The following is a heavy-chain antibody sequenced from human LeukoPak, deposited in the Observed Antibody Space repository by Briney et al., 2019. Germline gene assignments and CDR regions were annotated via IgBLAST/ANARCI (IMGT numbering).Heavy chain of an antibody. CDR1: GFTFSRYA. CDR2: ISYDGSNK. D-gene: IGHD6-13*01. Sequence: GRSLRLSCAASGFTFSRYALHWVRQAPGKGLEWVAAISYDGSNKYYADSVKGRFTISRDNSKNTLYLQMNSLRAEDTAVYYCARQIAAAGMGMYYFDYWGQGTLVTVSS. J-gene: IGHJ4*02. V-gene: IGHV3-30-3*01. CDR3: ARQIAAAGMGMYYFDY.